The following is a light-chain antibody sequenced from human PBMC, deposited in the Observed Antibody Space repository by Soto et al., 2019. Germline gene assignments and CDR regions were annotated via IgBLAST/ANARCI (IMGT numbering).Light chain of an antibody. CDR2: GAS. V-gene: IGKV3-20*01. CDR3: HHYGRSPGT. J-gene: IGKJ1*01. CDR1: QSVSSTY. Sequence: EIILTQSPDTLSLSPGERATLSCRASQSVSSTYLAWYQQKPGQAPRLLIYGASSRATGIPDRFSGSGSGTDFTLTISRLQPEDFAVYYCHHYGRSPGTFGQGTKVDIK.